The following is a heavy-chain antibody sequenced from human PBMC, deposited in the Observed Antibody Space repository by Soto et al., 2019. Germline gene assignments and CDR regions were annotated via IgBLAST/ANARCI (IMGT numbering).Heavy chain of an antibody. V-gene: IGHV4-30-4*01. D-gene: IGHD6-19*01. CDR2: IYYSGST. CDR1: GGSISSGDYY. Sequence: SETLSLTGTVSGGSISSGDYYWSWIRQPPGKGLEWIGYIYYSGSTYYNPSLKSRVTISVDTSKNQFSLKLSSVTAADTAVYYCASVSGWYPDYWGQGTLVTVSS. J-gene: IGHJ4*02. CDR3: ASVSGWYPDY.